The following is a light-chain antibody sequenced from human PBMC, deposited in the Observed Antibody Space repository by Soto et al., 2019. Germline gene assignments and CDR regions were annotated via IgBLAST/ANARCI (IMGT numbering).Light chain of an antibody. CDR3: QQYSDLPMT. Sequence: EIVMSQSPLSLPVTPGEPASISCRASRTVNNNYLAWFQQKPGQAPILLIYGASRRATGIPDRFSGSASGTGFTLTISRLEPEDFAVYFCQQYSDLPMTFGQGTRLEI. CDR1: RTVNNNY. V-gene: IGKV3-20*01. CDR2: GAS. J-gene: IGKJ5*01.